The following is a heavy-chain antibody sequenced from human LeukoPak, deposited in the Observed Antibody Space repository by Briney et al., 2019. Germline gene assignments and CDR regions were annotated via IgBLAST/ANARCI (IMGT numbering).Heavy chain of an antibody. D-gene: IGHD3-22*01. CDR2: IYTSGST. CDR1: GGSISSDY. J-gene: IGHJ1*01. CDR3: AATYYYDSSGYYPGFQH. V-gene: IGHV4-4*07. Sequence: SETLSLTCTVSGGSISSDYWSWIRQPAGKGLEWIGRIYTSGSTNYNPSLKSRVTMSVDTSKNQFSLKLSSVTAADTAVYYCAATYYYDSSGYYPGFQHWGQGTLVTVSS.